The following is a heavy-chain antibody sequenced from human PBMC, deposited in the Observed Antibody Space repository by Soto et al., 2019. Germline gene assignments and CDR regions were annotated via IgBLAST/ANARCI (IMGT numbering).Heavy chain of an antibody. J-gene: IGHJ4*02. D-gene: IGHD5-18*01. Sequence: EVQLVESGGGLVQPGGSLRLSCAASGFTFSSYWMSWVRQAPGKGLEWVANIKQDGSEKYYVDSVKGRFTISRDNATNTLYLQMNSRRAEDTSVYYCAREWIQLAAYWGQGTLVTVSS. CDR3: AREWIQLAAY. V-gene: IGHV3-7*01. CDR2: IKQDGSEK. CDR1: GFTFSSYW.